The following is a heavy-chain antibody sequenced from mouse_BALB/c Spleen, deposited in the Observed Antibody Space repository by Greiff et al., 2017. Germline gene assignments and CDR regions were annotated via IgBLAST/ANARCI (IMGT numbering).Heavy chain of an antibody. CDR3: AREGYGNYD. D-gene: IGHD2-10*02. CDR1: GYTFTSYW. J-gene: IGHJ2*01. CDR2: IYPSTGYT. V-gene: IGHV1-7*01. Sequence: QVQLQQSGAELAKPGASVKMSCKASGYTFTSYWMHWVKQRPGQGLEWIGYIYPSTGYTEYNQKFKDKATLTADKSSSTAYMQLSSLTSEDSAVYYCAREGYGNYDWGQGTTLTVSS.